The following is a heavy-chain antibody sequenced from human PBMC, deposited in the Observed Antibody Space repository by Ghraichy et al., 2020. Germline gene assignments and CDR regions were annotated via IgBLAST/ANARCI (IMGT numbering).Heavy chain of an antibody. CDR1: GGSVTSGSYY. Sequence: ETLSLTCTVSGGSVTSGSYYWSWIRQPPGKGLEWIGYIYFSGSTNYNPSLKSRVTISVDTSKNQFSLKLNSLTAADAAVYYCARQPMYSAGLDIWGRGTLVTVSS. D-gene: IGHD6-25*01. CDR2: IYFSGST. CDR3: ARQPMYSAGLDI. V-gene: IGHV4-61*01. J-gene: IGHJ4*02.